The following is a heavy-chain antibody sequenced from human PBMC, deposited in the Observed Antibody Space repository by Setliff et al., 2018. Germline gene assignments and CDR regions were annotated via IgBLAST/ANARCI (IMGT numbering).Heavy chain of an antibody. CDR1: GYTFNTFG. CDR2: ISPYNGDT. Sequence: AASVKVSCKASGYTFNTFGISWVRRAPGQGLEWIGWISPYNGDTKYAQKLQDRVTMTIDTSATTVYMELQSLRSDDTAVYYCVRSSAPQVVLAADFDFWGQGTPVTVSS. J-gene: IGHJ4*02. CDR3: VRSSAPQVVLAADFDF. D-gene: IGHD6-19*01. V-gene: IGHV1-18*01.